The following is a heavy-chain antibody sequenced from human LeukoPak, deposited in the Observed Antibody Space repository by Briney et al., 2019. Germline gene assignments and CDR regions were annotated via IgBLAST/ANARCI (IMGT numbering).Heavy chain of an antibody. V-gene: IGHV4-59*08. J-gene: IGHJ6*02. CDR3: ARHQLRFLEWLSQEYYYYGMDV. CDR2: IYYSGST. Sequence: PSETLSLTCTVSGGSISSYYWSWIRQPPGKGLEWIGYIYYSGSTNYNPSLKSRVTISVDTSKNQFSLKLSSVTAADTAVYYCARHQLRFLEWLSQEYYYYGMDVWGQGTTVTVSS. CDR1: GGSISSYY. D-gene: IGHD3-3*01.